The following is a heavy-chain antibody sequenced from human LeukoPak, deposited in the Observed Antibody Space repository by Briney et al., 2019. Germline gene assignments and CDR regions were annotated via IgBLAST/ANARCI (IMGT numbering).Heavy chain of an antibody. J-gene: IGHJ4*02. CDR1: GGSISSYY. V-gene: IGHV4-59*01. CDR3: ARADGYNGGFDY. Sequence: SETLSLTCTVSGGSISSYYWSWIRQPPGKGLEWIGYIYYSGSTNYNPSLKSRVTISVDTSKNQFSLKLSSVTAADTAVYYCARADGYNGGFDYWGQGTLVTVSS. CDR2: IYYSGST. D-gene: IGHD5-24*01.